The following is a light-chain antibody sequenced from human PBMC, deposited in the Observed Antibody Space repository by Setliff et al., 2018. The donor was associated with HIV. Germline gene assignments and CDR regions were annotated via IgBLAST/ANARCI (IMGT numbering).Light chain of an antibody. CDR1: NSNIGSNT. V-gene: IGLV1-44*01. CDR3: AAWDDSLNGYV. J-gene: IGLJ1*01. Sequence: QSVLTQPPSASGTPGQRVTISCSGSNSNIGSNTVDWYQQLPGTAPKLLIYTNNQRPSGVPDRFSGSKSGTSASLAISGLQSEDEADYYCAAWDDSLNGYVFGTGTKGTVL. CDR2: TNN.